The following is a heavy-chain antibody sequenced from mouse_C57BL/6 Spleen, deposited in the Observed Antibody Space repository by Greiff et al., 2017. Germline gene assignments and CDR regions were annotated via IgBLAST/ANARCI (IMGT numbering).Heavy chain of an antibody. CDR1: GYAFTSSW. CDR2: IYPGDGDT. Sequence: QVQLQQSGPELVKPGASVKISCKASGYAFTSSWMNWVKQSPGKGLEWIGRIYPGDGDTNYNGKFKGKATLTADKSSSTAYMQLRSLTSEDSAVYCCARGGFDCWGQGTLVTVSA. J-gene: IGHJ3*01. CDR3: ARGGFDC. V-gene: IGHV1-82*01.